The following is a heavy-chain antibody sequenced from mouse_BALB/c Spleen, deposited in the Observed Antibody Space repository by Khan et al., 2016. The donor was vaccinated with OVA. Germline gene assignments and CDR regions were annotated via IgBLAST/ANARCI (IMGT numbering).Heavy chain of an antibody. CDR3: GGSYDYDVGGFAY. D-gene: IGHD2-4*01. CDR1: GFSFSNYG. V-gene: IGHV2-9*02. CDR2: IWTGGIT. Sequence: QVQLKQSGPGLVAPSQTLSITCNASGFSFSNYGVHWVRQPPGKGLEWLGVIWTGGITNYNSAMLSRLSISKDNSKCQVFLKKSRLQTDDAAVFFCGGSYDYDVGGFAYWGQGTLVTVSA. J-gene: IGHJ3*01.